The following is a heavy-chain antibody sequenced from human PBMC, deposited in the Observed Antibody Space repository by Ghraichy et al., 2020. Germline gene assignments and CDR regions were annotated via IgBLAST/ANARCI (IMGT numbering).Heavy chain of an antibody. CDR1: GFTFSNYA. Sequence: GGSLRLSCAASGFTFSNYAMNWVRQAPGKGLEWVSGIRGSGENTYYVDSVKGRFTISRDNSKNTLYLQMKSPRVEDTAVYYCAKGNGINHYNWLDPWGQGTLVTVSS. CDR2: IRGSGENT. V-gene: IGHV3-23*01. J-gene: IGHJ5*02. CDR3: AKGNGINHYNWLDP. D-gene: IGHD2-8*01.